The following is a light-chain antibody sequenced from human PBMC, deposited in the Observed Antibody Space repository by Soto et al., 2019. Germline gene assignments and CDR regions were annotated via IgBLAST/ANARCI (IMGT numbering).Light chain of an antibody. CDR2: STN. CDR3: LLYYGGAYV. J-gene: IGLJ1*01. Sequence: QSVVTQEPSLTVSPGGTVTLTCASSTGAVTSGNYPNWFQQKPGRAPRTLIYSTNNRYSWTPARFSGSLLGGKAALTLSAVQPEDEADYYCLLYYGGAYVFGSGTKVTVL. V-gene: IGLV7-43*01. CDR1: TGAVTSGNY.